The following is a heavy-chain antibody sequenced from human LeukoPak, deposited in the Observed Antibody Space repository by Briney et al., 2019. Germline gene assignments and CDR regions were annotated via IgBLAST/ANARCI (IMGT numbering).Heavy chain of an antibody. CDR1: GGSISSSSYY. D-gene: IGHD3-10*01. CDR2: IYSSGST. V-gene: IGHV4-39*07. CDR3: AKAHMVRGVMVPHAFDI. Sequence: SETLSLTCTVSGGSISSSSYYWGWIRQPPGKGLEWIGIIYSSGSTYYNPSLKSRVTISVDTSKNQFSLKVNSVTAADTAVYYCAKAHMVRGVMVPHAFDIWGQGTMVTVSS. J-gene: IGHJ3*02.